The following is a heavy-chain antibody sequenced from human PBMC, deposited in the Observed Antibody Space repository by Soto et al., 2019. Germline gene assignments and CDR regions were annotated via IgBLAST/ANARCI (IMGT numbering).Heavy chain of an antibody. Sequence: QVQLVQSGAEVKKPGSSVKVSCKASGGTFSSYAISWVRQAPGQGLEWMGGIIPISGTANYAQKFQGRLTITADEPTSTAYMELSSLRSENTAVYYCARSQGSSTSLEIYYYYYYGMDVWGQGTTVTVSS. V-gene: IGHV1-69*01. CDR1: GGTFSSYA. CDR3: ARSQGSSTSLEIYYYYYYGMDV. D-gene: IGHD2-2*01. J-gene: IGHJ6*02. CDR2: IIPISGTA.